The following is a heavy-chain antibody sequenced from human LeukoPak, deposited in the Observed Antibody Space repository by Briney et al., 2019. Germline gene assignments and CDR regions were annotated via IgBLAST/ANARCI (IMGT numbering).Heavy chain of an antibody. CDR1: GFTLSSNY. CDR3: ARGRRDCSGDCYVAFDI. Sequence: GGSLRLSCVASGFTLSSNYMSWVRQAPGKGLEWVSVIYSAGSTYYADSVTGRFTISRDNSKNSLFLQMHSLRADDTAVYYCARGRRDCSGDCYVAFDIWGQGTMVSVSS. D-gene: IGHD2-21*02. V-gene: IGHV3-53*01. J-gene: IGHJ3*02. CDR2: IYSAGST.